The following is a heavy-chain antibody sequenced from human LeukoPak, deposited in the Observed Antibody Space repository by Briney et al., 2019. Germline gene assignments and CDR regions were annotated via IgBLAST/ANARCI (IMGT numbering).Heavy chain of an antibody. CDR1: RFTFSSYA. CDR3: ASINYYDSSGYYNSPRDY. CDR2: ISSSSSTI. D-gene: IGHD3-22*01. V-gene: IGHV3-48*01. Sequence: PGGSLRLSCAASRFTFSSYAMSWVRQAPGKGLEWVSYISSSSSTIYYADSVKGRFTISRDNAKNSLYLQMNSLRAEDTAVYYCASINYYDSSGYYNSPRDYWGQGTLVTVSS. J-gene: IGHJ4*02.